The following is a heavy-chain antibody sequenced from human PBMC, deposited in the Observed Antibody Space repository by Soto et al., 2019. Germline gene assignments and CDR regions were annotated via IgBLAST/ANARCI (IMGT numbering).Heavy chain of an antibody. V-gene: IGHV3-49*03. CDR3: TSHDFWSGYVYYGMDG. CDR1: GFTFGDYA. CDR2: IRSKAYGGTT. Sequence: PGGSLRLSCTASGFTFGDYAMSWFRQAPGKGLEWVGFIRSKAYGGTTEYAASVKGRFTISRDDSKSIAYLQMNSLKTEDTAVYYCTSHDFWSGYVYYGMDGWGQGTTVTFTS. J-gene: IGHJ6*02. D-gene: IGHD3-3*01.